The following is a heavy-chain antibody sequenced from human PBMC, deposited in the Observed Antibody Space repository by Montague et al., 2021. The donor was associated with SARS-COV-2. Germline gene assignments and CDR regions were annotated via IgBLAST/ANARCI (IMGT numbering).Heavy chain of an antibody. CDR3: ARGRRITFGGVIGWFSIFDY. Sequence: SETLSLTCTVSGGSISSSNYYWDWIRQPPGKGLEWIGSIYDSGSTYYNPSLKSRVTISVDTSKNHFSLKLSSVTAADTAVYYCARGRRITFGGVIGWFSIFDYWGQGTLVTVSS. CDR1: GGSISSSNYY. D-gene: IGHD3-16*02. CDR2: IYDSGST. V-gene: IGHV4-39*02. J-gene: IGHJ4*02.